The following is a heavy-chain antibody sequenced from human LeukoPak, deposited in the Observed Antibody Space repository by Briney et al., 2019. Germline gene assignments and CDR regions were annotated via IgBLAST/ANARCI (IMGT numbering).Heavy chain of an antibody. CDR3: AKDQPADGYNSI. CDR2: ISGSGADT. Sequence: GGALRLPCAAAAFIFRDFAMRWCGHAPGKGLEEISTISGSGADTYYADSVKGRFTIYRDNSQNTLYLQLNRLRAEDTAVYYCAKDQPADGYNSIWGQGTLVTVSS. CDR1: AFIFRDFA. D-gene: IGHD5-24*01. V-gene: IGHV3-23*01. J-gene: IGHJ4*02.